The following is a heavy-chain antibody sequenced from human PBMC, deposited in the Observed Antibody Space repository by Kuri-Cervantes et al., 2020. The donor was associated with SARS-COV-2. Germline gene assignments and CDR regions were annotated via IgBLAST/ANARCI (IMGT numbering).Heavy chain of an antibody. Sequence: GESPKISCAASGFTFSDYYMSWVRQAPGKGLEWVSAISGSGGSTYYADSVKGRFTISRDNSKNTLYLQMNSLRAEDTAVYYCAKDCDVWGKGTTVTVSS. CDR1: GFTFSDYY. CDR3: AKDCDV. J-gene: IGHJ6*04. CDR2: ISGSGGST. V-gene: IGHV3-23*01.